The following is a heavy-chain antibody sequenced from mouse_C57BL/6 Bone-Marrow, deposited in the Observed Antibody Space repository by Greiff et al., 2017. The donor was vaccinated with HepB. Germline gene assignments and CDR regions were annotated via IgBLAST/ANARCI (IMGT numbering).Heavy chain of an antibody. CDR3: TGDGGSRGYYAMDY. CDR1: GFTFSSYA. J-gene: IGHJ4*01. CDR2: ISSGGDYI. Sequence: EVKLVESGEGLVKPGGSLKLSCAASGFTFSSYAMSWVRQTPEKRLEWVAYISSGGDYIYYADTVKGRFTISRDNARNTLYLQMSSLKSEDTAMYYCTGDGGSRGYYAMDYWGQGTSVTVSS. D-gene: IGHD1-1*02. V-gene: IGHV5-9-1*02.